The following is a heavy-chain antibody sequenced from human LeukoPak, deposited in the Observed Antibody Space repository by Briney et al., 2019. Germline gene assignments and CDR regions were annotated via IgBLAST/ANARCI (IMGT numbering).Heavy chain of an antibody. CDR1: GFTVSSNY. CDR2: IYSGGTT. D-gene: IGHD6-13*01. Sequence: GGSLRLSCAVSGFTVSSNYMTWVRQAPGKGLEWVSIIYSGGTTYYADSVKGRFTISRDNSKNTLYLQMNSLRAEDTAVYYCAKRIAAVPYYYYGMDVWGQGTTVTVSS. J-gene: IGHJ6*02. CDR3: AKRIAAVPYYYYGMDV. V-gene: IGHV3-53*01.